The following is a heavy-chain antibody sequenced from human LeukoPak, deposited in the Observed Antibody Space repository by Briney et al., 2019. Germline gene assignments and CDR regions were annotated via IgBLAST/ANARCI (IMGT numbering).Heavy chain of an antibody. CDR3: ARDRRVVVAATKDDDYYYYYGMDV. CDR2: IHYSGST. V-gene: IGHV4-59*01. Sequence: PSETLSLTCTVSGGSISSYYWSWIRQPPGKGLEWIGYIHYSGSTNYNPSLKSRVTISVDTSKNQFSLKLSSVTAADTAVYYCARDRRVVVAATKDDDYYYYYGMDVWGQGTTVTVSS. D-gene: IGHD2-15*01. J-gene: IGHJ6*02. CDR1: GGSISSYY.